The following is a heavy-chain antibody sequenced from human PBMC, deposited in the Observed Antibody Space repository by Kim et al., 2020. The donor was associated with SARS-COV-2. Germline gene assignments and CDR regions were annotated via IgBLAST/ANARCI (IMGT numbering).Heavy chain of an antibody. D-gene: IGHD3-10*01. CDR3: ARTLYGSGSYRIYYYYGMDV. CDR1: GGTFSSYA. Sequence: SVKVSCKASGGTFSSYAISWVRQAPGQGLEWMGGIIPIFGTANYAQKFQGRVTITADESTSTAYMELSSLRSEDTAVYYCARTLYGSGSYRIYYYYGMDVWGQGTTVTVSS. J-gene: IGHJ6*02. V-gene: IGHV1-69*13. CDR2: IIPIFGTA.